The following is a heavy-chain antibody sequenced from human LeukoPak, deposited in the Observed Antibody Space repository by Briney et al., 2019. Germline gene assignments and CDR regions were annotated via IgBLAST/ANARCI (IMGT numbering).Heavy chain of an antibody. Sequence: ASVKVSCKASGYTFTSYAMHWVRQAPGQRLEWRGWIKAGNGNTKYSQKFQGRVTITRDTSASTAYMELSSLRSEDTAVYYCARSGARDCSSTSCPARYYYYGMDVWGQGTTVTVSS. D-gene: IGHD2-2*01. J-gene: IGHJ6*02. CDR1: GYTFTSYA. CDR2: IKAGNGNT. CDR3: ARSGARDCSSTSCPARYYYYGMDV. V-gene: IGHV1-3*01.